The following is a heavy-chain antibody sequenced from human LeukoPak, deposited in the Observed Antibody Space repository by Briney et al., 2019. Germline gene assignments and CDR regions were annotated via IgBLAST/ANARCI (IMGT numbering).Heavy chain of an antibody. J-gene: IGHJ4*02. Sequence: PSETLSLTCTVSGGSIIDFYWSWIRQPPGKGLEWIGYIYYSGSTNYNPSLKSRVTISVDTSKNQFSLKLSSVTAADTAVYYCARVTPEYSSSSFDYWGQGTLVTVSS. CDR3: ARVTPEYSSSSFDY. CDR1: GGSIIDFY. V-gene: IGHV4-59*01. CDR2: IYYSGST. D-gene: IGHD6-6*01.